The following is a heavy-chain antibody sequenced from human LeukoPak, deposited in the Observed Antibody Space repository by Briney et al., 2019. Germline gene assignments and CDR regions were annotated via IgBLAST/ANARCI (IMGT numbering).Heavy chain of an antibody. V-gene: IGHV1-8*01. D-gene: IGHD5-12*01. CDR3: ARGQGWLLPFDF. CDR1: GYTFSTYD. Sequence: ASVRVSCTASGYTFSTYDINWVRQAPGQGHEWMAWMNPKSGNKGYAQRLQGRLTMSMDTSIRTAYMELRSLRFEDTAVYYCARGQGWLLPFDFWGQGTPVTVSP. J-gene: IGHJ4*02. CDR2: MNPKSGNK.